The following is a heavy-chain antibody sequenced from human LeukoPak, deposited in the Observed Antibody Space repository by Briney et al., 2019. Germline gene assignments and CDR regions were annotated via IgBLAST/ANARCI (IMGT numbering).Heavy chain of an antibody. CDR3: ARGPYRSWTD. CDR2: IYSTGST. J-gene: IGHJ1*01. CDR1: GGSISSYY. Sequence: SETLSLTCTVSGGSISSYYWSWIRQPAGEGLEWIGHIYSTGSTNYNPSLKSRVTISVDTSKNQFSLKLSSVTAADTAVYYCARGPYRSWTDWGQGTLVTVSS. D-gene: IGHD3/OR15-3a*01. V-gene: IGHV4-4*07.